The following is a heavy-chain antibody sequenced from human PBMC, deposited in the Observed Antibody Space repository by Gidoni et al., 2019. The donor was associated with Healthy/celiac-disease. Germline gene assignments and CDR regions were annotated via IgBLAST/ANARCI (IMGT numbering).Heavy chain of an antibody. V-gene: IGHV4-61*02. Sequence: QVQLQESGPGLVKPSQTLSLTCPVSGGSISSGSYYWSWIRQPAGKGLEWIGRIYTSGSTNYNPSLKSRVTMSVDTSKNQFSLKLSSVTAADTAVYYCARGTSTYTFDYWGQGTLVTVSS. CDR1: GGSISSGSYY. CDR2: IYTSGST. CDR3: ARGTSTYTFDY. D-gene: IGHD4-4*01. J-gene: IGHJ4*02.